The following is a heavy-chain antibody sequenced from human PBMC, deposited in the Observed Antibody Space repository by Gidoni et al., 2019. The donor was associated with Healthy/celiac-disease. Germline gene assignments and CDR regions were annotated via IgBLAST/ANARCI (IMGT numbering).Heavy chain of an antibody. D-gene: IGHD6-13*01. Sequence: EVQLLESGGGLVQPGGSLRLSCAASGFHVSSYAISWLLQAPGKGLEVVLAISGSGGSTDFADAVKGRFTIYRDNSKNTLYLQMNSMRAEDTAVYYCAKDLVEAEGLSSSWVNYYYGMDVWGQGTTVTVSS. J-gene: IGHJ6*02. CDR1: GFHVSSYA. V-gene: IGHV3-23*01. CDR3: AKDLVEAEGLSSSWVNYYYGMDV. CDR2: ISGSGGST.